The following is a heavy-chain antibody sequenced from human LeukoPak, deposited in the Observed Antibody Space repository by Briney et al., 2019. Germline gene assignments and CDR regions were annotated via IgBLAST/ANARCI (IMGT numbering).Heavy chain of an antibody. V-gene: IGHV3-30*04. CDR3: AKDTMYYYGSGSYFLDY. J-gene: IGHJ4*02. CDR2: ISYDGSNK. CDR1: GFTFRIYA. Sequence: GGSLRLSCAASGFTFRIYAMHWVRQAPGKGLERVAVISYDGSNKYYADSVKGRFTISRDNSKNTLYLQMNSLRAEDTAVYYCAKDTMYYYGSGSYFLDYWGQGTLVTVSS. D-gene: IGHD3-10*01.